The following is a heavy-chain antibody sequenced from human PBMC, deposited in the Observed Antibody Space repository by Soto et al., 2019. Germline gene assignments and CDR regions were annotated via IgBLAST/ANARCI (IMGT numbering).Heavy chain of an antibody. J-gene: IGHJ1*01. Sequence: SGPTLVNPTQTLTLTCTFSGFSLCTNAVGVGWIRQPPGKALEWLALIYWNDDKRYSPSLKSRLTITKATSKNQVVLTMTNVDPVDTATYYCAREYSSSRYGHWGQGTLVTVSS. CDR1: GFSLCTNAVG. CDR2: IYWNDDK. D-gene: IGHD6-13*01. CDR3: AREYSSSRYGH. V-gene: IGHV2-5*01.